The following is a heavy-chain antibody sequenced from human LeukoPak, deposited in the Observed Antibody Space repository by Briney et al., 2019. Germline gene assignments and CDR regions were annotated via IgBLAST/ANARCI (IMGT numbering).Heavy chain of an antibody. CDR2: IWPGDSNT. D-gene: IGHD4-11*01. J-gene: IGHJ5*02. V-gene: IGHV5-51*01. Sequence: PGESLKISCKGSGYRFTDYWIGWVRQMPGKGLEWMGIIWPGDSNTRYSPSFQGQVTISADRSISTAYLQWNSLKASDTAMCYCARHVTTVTTSWFDPWGQGTLVTVSS. CDR1: GYRFTDYW. CDR3: ARHVTTVTTSWFDP.